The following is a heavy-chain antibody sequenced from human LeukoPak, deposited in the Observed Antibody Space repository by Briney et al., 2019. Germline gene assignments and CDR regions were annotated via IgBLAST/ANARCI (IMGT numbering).Heavy chain of an antibody. CDR1: GYTFTSYD. CDR2: MNPNSGNT. J-gene: IGHJ5*02. CDR3: ARSPRADYRGNWFDP. Sequence: ASVKVSCTASGYTFTSYDINWVRQATGQGLEWMGGMNPNSGNTGYAQKFQGRVTMTRNNSISTAYMELSSLTSEDTAVYYCARSPRADYRGNWFDPWGQGTLVTVSS. D-gene: IGHD4-11*01. V-gene: IGHV1-8*01.